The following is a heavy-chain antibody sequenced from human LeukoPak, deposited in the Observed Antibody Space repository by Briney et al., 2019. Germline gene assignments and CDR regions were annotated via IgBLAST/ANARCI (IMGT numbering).Heavy chain of an antibody. CDR3: ARVSFCPRCHFDY. V-gene: IGHV3-74*03. Sequence: GGSLRLSCAASGFSFRSYWMHWVRQAPGKGLVWVARISPDGSSALPADSVRGRFTISRDNADNTLYLQLNSLRAEDTAVYYCARVSFCPRCHFDYWGQGTLVTVSS. CDR2: ISPDGSSA. J-gene: IGHJ4*02. CDR1: GFSFRSYW. D-gene: IGHD2/OR15-2a*01.